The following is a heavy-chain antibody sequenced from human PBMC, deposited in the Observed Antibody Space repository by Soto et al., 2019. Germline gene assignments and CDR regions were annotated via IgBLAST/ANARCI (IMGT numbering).Heavy chain of an antibody. Sequence: KQSQTLSLTCTVSGGSISSSSYYWGWIRQPPGKGLEWIGSIYYRGSTYYNPSLKSRVTISVDTSKNQFSLKLSSVTAADTAVYYCARARSGYTWGHYFDYWGQGTLVTVSS. CDR3: ARARSGYTWGHYFDY. CDR1: GGSISSSSYY. V-gene: IGHV4-39*07. D-gene: IGHD1-20*01. CDR2: IYYRGST. J-gene: IGHJ4*02.